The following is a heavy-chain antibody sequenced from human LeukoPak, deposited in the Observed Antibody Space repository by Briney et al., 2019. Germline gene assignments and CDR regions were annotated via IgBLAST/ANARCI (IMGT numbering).Heavy chain of an antibody. Sequence: SETLSLTCTVSGGSISSYYWSWIRQPAGKGLEWIGRFYTSGSTNYNPSLKSRVTMSADTSKNQFSLRLSSVTAADTAVYYCARDGRPWYSSWYDPHYYYYMDVWGKGTTVTVSS. CDR2: FYTSGST. V-gene: IGHV4-4*07. J-gene: IGHJ6*03. CDR1: GGSISSYY. D-gene: IGHD6-13*01. CDR3: ARDGRPWYSSWYDPHYYYYMDV.